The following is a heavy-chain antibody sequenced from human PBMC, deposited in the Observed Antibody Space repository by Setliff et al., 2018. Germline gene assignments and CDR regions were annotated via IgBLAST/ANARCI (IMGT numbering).Heavy chain of an antibody. J-gene: IGHJ6*03. CDR2: ISAYNGNT. V-gene: IGHV1-18*01. Sequence: ASVKVSCKASGYTFTSYGISWVRQAPGQGLEWMGWISAYNGNTNYAQKLQGRVTMTTDTSTSTAYMELRSLRSDDTAVYYCARTQPVPLWSDDYSNYGHMDVWGKGTTVTVSS. D-gene: IGHD4-4*01. CDR1: GYTFTSYG. CDR3: ARTQPVPLWSDDYSNYGHMDV.